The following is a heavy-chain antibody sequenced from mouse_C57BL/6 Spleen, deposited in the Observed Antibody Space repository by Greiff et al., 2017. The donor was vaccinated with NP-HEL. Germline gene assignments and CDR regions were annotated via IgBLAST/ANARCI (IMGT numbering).Heavy chain of an antibody. CDR1: GFTFSDYG. Sequence: EVKLMESGGGLVQPGGSLKLSCAASGFTFSDYGMAWVRQAPRKGPEWVAFISNLAYSIYYADTVTGRFTISRENAKNTLYLEMSSLRSEDTAMYYCARPPYGNYPAWFAYWGQGTLVTVSA. CDR3: ARPPYGNYPAWFAY. V-gene: IGHV5-15*01. D-gene: IGHD2-1*01. CDR2: ISNLAYSI. J-gene: IGHJ3*01.